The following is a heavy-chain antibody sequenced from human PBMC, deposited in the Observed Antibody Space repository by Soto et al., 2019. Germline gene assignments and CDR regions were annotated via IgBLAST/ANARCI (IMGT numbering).Heavy chain of an antibody. V-gene: IGHV5-51*01. J-gene: IGHJ4*02. CDR3: ASSVVVPSTMNYFDY. Sequence: PGESLKISCRGTPYGFSTHWVAWVRQMPGKGLEWVGIIYPDDSDTRYSPSFQGQVTISVDKSINTAYLHWSSLKASDSGMYYCASSVVVPSTMNYFDYWGQGSLVTVSS. CDR1: PYGFSTHW. CDR2: IYPDDSDT. D-gene: IGHD2-15*01.